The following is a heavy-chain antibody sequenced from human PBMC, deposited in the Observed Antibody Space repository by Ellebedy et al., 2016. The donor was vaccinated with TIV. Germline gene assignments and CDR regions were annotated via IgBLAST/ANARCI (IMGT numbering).Heavy chain of an antibody. Sequence: PGGSLRLSCAASGFTFSDYNINWIRQAPGEGLEWISCINSRGTFMYYADSVKGRFTISRDNAKNSLYLQMNSLRAEDTAVYYCSRGIAAVMYWGQGTLVTVSS. CDR1: GFTFSDYN. V-gene: IGHV3-11*04. CDR2: INSRGTFM. J-gene: IGHJ4*02. CDR3: SRGIAAVMY. D-gene: IGHD6-13*01.